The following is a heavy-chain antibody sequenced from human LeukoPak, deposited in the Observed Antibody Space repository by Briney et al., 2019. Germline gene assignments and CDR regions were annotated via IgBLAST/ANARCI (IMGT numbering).Heavy chain of an antibody. D-gene: IGHD3-22*01. CDR1: GFTLNGYT. V-gene: IGHV3-21*01. J-gene: IGHJ4*02. CDR2: ISTNTAYI. CDR3: AREYAYYYDLGDY. Sequence: GGSLRLSCAVSGFTLNGYTMNWVRQAPGKGLEWVSSISTNTAYIYEADSVKGRFTISRDNAKNSLYLQMNSLRAEDTAVYYCAREYAYYYDLGDYWGQGTLVTVSS.